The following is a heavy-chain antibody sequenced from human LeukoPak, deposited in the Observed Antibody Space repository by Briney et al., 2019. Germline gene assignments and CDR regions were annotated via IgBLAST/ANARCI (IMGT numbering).Heavy chain of an antibody. Sequence: GGSLRLACAASGFTFSSYSMNWVRQAPGKGLEWVSSISSNSNIYYADSVKGRFTISRDNAKNTLYLQMNSLRAEDTAVYYCAKDRDTGKLLGFDYWGQGTLVTVSS. CDR3: AKDRDTGKLLGFDY. J-gene: IGHJ4*02. D-gene: IGHD1-26*01. V-gene: IGHV3-21*04. CDR1: GFTFSSYS. CDR2: ISSNSNI.